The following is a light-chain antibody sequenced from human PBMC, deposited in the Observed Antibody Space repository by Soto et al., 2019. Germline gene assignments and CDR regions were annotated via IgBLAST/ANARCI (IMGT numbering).Light chain of an antibody. J-gene: IGKJ1*01. Sequence: EIVLTQSPATLSVSPGERATLSCRASQSVRSNLAWYQQKPGQAPRLLIYGASSRATGIPDRFSGSGSGTDFTLTISRLEPEDFAVYYCQQYGSSGTFGQGTKV. CDR2: GAS. V-gene: IGKV3-20*01. CDR1: QSVRSN. CDR3: QQYGSSGT.